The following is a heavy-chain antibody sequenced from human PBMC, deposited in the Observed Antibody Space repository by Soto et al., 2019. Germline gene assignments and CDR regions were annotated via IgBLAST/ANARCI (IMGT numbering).Heavy chain of an antibody. CDR2: IKSKTDGGTT. CDR1: GFSVSNAC. CDR3: TTGWIKLWTQYYFDY. Sequence: XGSLGLSFAASGFSVSNACVSGVRQAPGKGLEWVGRIKSKTDGGTTDYAAPVKGRFTISRDDSKNTLYLQMNSLKTEDTAVYYCTTGWIKLWTQYYFDYWGQGTLVTVPQ. J-gene: IGHJ4*02. D-gene: IGHD5-18*01. V-gene: IGHV3-15*01.